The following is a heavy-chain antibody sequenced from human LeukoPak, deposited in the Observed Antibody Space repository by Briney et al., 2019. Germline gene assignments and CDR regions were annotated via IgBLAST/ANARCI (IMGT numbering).Heavy chain of an antibody. D-gene: IGHD3-22*01. CDR2: INWNGGST. J-gene: IGHJ3*02. CDR1: GFTFDDYG. Sequence: GGSLRLSCAASGFTFDDYGMSWVRQAPGKGLEWLSGINWNGGSTGYADSVKGRFTISRDNAKNSLYLQMNSLRAEDTALYYCARGVDGSSGYDAFDIWGQGTMVTVSS. CDR3: ARGVDGSSGYDAFDI. V-gene: IGHV3-20*04.